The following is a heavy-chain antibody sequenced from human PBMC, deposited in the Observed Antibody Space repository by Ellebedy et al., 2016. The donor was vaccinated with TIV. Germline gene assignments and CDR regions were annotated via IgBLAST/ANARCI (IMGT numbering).Heavy chain of an antibody. CDR3: ARGGLPTSFDY. V-gene: IGHV3-74*01. Sequence: GESLKISXAASGFTFSSYSMYWVRQAPGEGLLWVSHVNNDASSTTYADSVKGRFTISRDNAKNTVYLQMDSLRAEDTAVYYCARGGLPTSFDYWGQGTLVTASS. CDR1: GFTFSSYS. D-gene: IGHD2-15*01. CDR2: VNNDASST. J-gene: IGHJ4*02.